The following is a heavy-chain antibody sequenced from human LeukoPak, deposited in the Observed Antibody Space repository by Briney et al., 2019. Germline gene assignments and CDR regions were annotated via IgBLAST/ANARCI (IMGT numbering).Heavy chain of an antibody. CDR2: INPNSGGT. CDR1: GYTFTSYA. CDR3: ARVAGDGYTGIDY. Sequence: ASVRVSCKASGYTFTSYAMHWVRQAPGQGLEWMGWINPNSGGTNYAQKFQGRVTMTRDTSISTAYMELSRLRSDDTAVYYCARVAGDGYTGIDYWGQGTLVTVSS. V-gene: IGHV1-2*02. J-gene: IGHJ4*02. D-gene: IGHD5-24*01.